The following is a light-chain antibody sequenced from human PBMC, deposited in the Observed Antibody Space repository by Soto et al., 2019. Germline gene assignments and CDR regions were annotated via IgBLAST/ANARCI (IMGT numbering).Light chain of an antibody. CDR2: DAS. V-gene: IGKV3-11*01. CDR1: QSISNY. CDR3: QQNSNWPPIT. J-gene: IGKJ5*01. Sequence: IVLTQSPATLSLSPRKRATLSCRASQSISNYLACYQQKSGQAPRLLSYDASNRATGVPARISASGSGTDFTLTIGSLEPEDSAVYYGQQNSNWPPITFGQVTRLEI.